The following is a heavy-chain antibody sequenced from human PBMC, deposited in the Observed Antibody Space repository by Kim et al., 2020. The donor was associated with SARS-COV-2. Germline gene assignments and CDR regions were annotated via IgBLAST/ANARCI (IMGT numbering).Heavy chain of an antibody. CDR1: GYTFTGYY. V-gene: IGHV1-2*02. D-gene: IGHD2-2*02. Sequence: ASVKVSCKASGYTFTGYYMHWVRQAPGQGLEWMGWINPNSGGTNYAQKFQGRVTMTRDTSISTAYMELSRLRSDDTAVYYCAREGSGYCSSTSCYTLDYWGQGTLVTVSS. CDR2: INPNSGGT. J-gene: IGHJ4*02. CDR3: AREGSGYCSSTSCYTLDY.